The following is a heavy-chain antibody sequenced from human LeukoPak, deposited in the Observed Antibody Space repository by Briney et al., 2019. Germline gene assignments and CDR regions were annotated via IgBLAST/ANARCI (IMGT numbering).Heavy chain of an antibody. D-gene: IGHD6-19*01. CDR1: GFTYSSYA. Sequence: GGSLRLSCAASGFTYSSYAMSWVRQAPGKGLEWVSATSGSGGRTYYADSVKGRFTISRDNSKNTLYLQMNSLRAEDTAVYYCAKAGSFHYFDYWGQGTLVTVSS. CDR3: AKAGSFHYFDY. V-gene: IGHV3-23*01. J-gene: IGHJ4*02. CDR2: TSGSGGRT.